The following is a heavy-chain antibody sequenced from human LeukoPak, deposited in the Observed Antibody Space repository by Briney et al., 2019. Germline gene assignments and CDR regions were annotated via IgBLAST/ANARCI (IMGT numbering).Heavy chain of an antibody. D-gene: IGHD2-15*01. CDR3: AKDLDIVVVVAATPFDY. CDR2: ISYDGSNK. CDR1: GFTFSSYG. J-gene: IGHJ4*02. V-gene: IGHV3-30*18. Sequence: GGSLRLSCAVSGFTFSSYGMHWVRQAPGKGLEWVAVISYDGSNKYYADSVKGRFTISRDNSKNTLYLQMNSLRAEDTAVYYCAKDLDIVVVVAATPFDYWGQGTLVTVSS.